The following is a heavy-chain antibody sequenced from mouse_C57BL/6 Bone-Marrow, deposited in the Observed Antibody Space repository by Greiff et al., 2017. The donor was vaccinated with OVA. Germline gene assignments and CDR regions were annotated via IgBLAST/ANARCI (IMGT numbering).Heavy chain of an antibody. CDR1: GYTFTSYW. V-gene: IGHV1-69*01. CDR3: ARWEGSLAY. Sequence: QVQLQQPGAELVMPGASVKLSCKASGYTFTSYWMHWVKQRPGQGLEWIGEIDPSDSYTNSNQKFKGKSTLTVDKSSSTAYMQLSSLTSEDSAVYYCARWEGSLAYWGQGTLVTVSA. D-gene: IGHD6-2*01. CDR2: IDPSDSYT. J-gene: IGHJ3*01.